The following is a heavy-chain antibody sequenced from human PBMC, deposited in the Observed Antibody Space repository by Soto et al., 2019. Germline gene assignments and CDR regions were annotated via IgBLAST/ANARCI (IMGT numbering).Heavy chain of an antibody. J-gene: IGHJ4*02. D-gene: IGHD5-12*01. CDR1: GYTFSNYA. Sequence: QIQLVQSRAEVKKPGASVKVSCKAAGYTFSNYAIKWVRQATGQGLEWMGWISAHNGNTNYAEKLQGRVAMTTDTFTNTAYMELRSLRSDDTAVYYCARDLSGGYDLDDFDYWGKGTLVTVSS. CDR3: ARDLSGGYDLDDFDY. V-gene: IGHV1-18*01. CDR2: ISAHNGNT.